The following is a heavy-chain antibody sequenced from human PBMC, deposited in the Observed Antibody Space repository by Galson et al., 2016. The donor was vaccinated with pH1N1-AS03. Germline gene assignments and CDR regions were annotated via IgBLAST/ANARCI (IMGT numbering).Heavy chain of an antibody. V-gene: IGHV1-69*13. Sequence: SVKVSCKASGGSFSTYAITWVRQAPGQGLVWMGGIIPVFDTPNYAQKFQGRVTITADESRNTAYMELSSLRSADTAVYYCAREATIFGVAGLHMDVWGQGTTVTVSS. J-gene: IGHJ6*01. CDR1: GGSFSTYA. CDR2: IIPVFDTP. CDR3: AREATIFGVAGLHMDV. D-gene: IGHD3-3*01.